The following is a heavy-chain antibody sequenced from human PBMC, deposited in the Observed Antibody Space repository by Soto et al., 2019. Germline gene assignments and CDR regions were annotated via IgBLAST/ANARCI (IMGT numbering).Heavy chain of an antibody. CDR1: GYTFTSYY. J-gene: IGHJ4*02. CDR3: ARGGIIAARPDGAPYTYYFDY. V-gene: IGHV1-46*03. D-gene: IGHD6-6*01. Sequence: ASVKVSCKASGYTFTSYYMHWVRQAPEQGLEWMGIINPSGGSTSYAQKFQGRVTMTRDTSTSTVYMELSSLRSEDTAVYYCARGGIIAARPDGAPYTYYFDYWGQGTLVTVSS. CDR2: INPSGGST.